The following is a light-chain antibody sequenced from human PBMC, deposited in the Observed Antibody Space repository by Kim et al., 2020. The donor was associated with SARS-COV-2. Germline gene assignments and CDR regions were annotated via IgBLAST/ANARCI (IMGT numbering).Light chain of an antibody. V-gene: IGLV2-18*02. J-gene: IGLJ3*02. Sequence: GQSVTISCTGTSSDVGRYNRVSWYQQPPGTAPKLIIYEVSNRPSGVPDRFSGSQSGNTASLTISGLQAEDEADYYCSSYTSSTTWVFGGGTKVTVL. CDR3: SSYTSSTTWV. CDR1: SSDVGRYNR. CDR2: EVS.